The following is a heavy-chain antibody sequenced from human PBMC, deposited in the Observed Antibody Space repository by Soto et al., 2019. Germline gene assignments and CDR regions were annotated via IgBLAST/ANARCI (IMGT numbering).Heavy chain of an antibody. Sequence: QLQLRESGPGLVKPSETLSLTCTVSGGSISGGVGGLYYWIWIRQPPGKGLGWIGYIYDSGSTYYNPSLQSRVTISVDTSKNQFSLRLSSVTAADTAVYYCAREVIPLTTDWYFDLWGRGTLVTVSS. CDR1: GGSISGGVGGLYY. J-gene: IGHJ2*01. V-gene: IGHV4-30-4*01. D-gene: IGHD4-17*01. CDR3: AREVIPLTTDWYFDL. CDR2: IYDSGST.